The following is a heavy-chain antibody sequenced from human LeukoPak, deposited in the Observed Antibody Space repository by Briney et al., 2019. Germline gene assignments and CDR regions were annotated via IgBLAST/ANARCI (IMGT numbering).Heavy chain of an antibody. V-gene: IGHV1-69*04. J-gene: IGHJ4*02. Sequence: SVKVSCKASGGTFSSYAISWVRQAPGQGLEWMGRIIPIFGIANYAQKFQGRVTITADKSTSTAYMELSSLRSEDTAVYYCAREGPIMAPSPTDYWGQGTLVTVSS. CDR1: GGTFSSYA. CDR3: AREGPIMAPSPTDY. D-gene: IGHD5-12*01. CDR2: IIPIFGIA.